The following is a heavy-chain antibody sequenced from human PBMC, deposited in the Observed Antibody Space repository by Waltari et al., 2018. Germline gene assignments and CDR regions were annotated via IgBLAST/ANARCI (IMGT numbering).Heavy chain of an antibody. D-gene: IGHD1-26*01. J-gene: IGHJ4*02. Sequence: QVQLVQSGAEVKKPGSSVKVSCKASGGTFSSYAISWVRQAPGQGLEWMGGISPSVGTANYAQKCKGRGTMTADKSTSTAYMELSSLRSEDTAVYYCARAGGASDYYFDYWGQGTLVTVSS. V-gene: IGHV1-69*14. CDR1: GGTFSSYA. CDR2: ISPSVGTA. CDR3: ARAGGASDYYFDY.